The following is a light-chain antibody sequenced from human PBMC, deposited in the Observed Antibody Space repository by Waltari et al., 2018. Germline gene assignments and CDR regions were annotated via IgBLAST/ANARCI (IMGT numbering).Light chain of an antibody. Sequence: IVLTQSPGTLSLSPGERATLSCRASQSVSSYYLAWYQERPGQAPRLLIYGASSRATGIPDRFSGSGSGTDFTLTISRLEPEDFAVYYCQQHGSSPLTFGGGTKVEIK. CDR3: QQHGSSPLT. CDR1: QSVSSYY. V-gene: IGKV3-20*01. J-gene: IGKJ4*01. CDR2: GAS.